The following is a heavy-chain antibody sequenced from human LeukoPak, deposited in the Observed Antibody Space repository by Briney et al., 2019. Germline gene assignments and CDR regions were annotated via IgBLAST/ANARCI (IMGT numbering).Heavy chain of an antibody. Sequence: SETLSLICAVYGGSFSGYYWSWIRQPPGKGLEWIGEINHSGSTNYNPSLKSRVTISVDTSKNQFSLKLSSVTAADTAVYYCARARTRNDYVWGSYRYIYYFDYWGQGTLVTVSS. CDR2: INHSGST. CDR3: ARARTRNDYVWGSYRYIYYFDY. D-gene: IGHD3-16*02. V-gene: IGHV4-34*01. J-gene: IGHJ4*02. CDR1: GGSFSGYY.